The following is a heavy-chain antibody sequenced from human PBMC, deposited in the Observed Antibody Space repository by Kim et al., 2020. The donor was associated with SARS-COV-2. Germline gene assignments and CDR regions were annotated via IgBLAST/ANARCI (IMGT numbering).Heavy chain of an antibody. J-gene: IGHJ1*01. D-gene: IGHD3-10*01. Sequence: SETLSLTCEVSGGPFFNYYWTWIRQSPGKGLEWIGEASQRGDAAYSPPFKTRATISADSSKGQFYLELKSVTAADTAIYYCATLRGAGSFYDNWGPGSPVTVSS. CDR3: ATLRGAGSFYDN. V-gene: IGHV4-34*01. CDR1: GGPFFNYY. CDR2: ASQRGDA.